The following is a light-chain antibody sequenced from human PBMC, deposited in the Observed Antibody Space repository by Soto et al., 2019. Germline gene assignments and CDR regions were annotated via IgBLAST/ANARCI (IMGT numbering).Light chain of an antibody. V-gene: IGKV3-11*01. Sequence: EIVLTQSPATLSLSPGERATLSCRASQSVSSYLAWYQQKPGQAPRLLIYDASNRATGIPDRFSGSGSGTDYTLPISRLGPEDFAVYYCQQRSNCPYTFVQGTKLEIK. CDR2: DAS. CDR3: QQRSNCPYT. J-gene: IGKJ2*01. CDR1: QSVSSY.